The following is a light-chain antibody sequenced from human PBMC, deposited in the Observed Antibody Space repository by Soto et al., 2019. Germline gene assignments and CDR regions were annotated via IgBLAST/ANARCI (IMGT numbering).Light chain of an antibody. CDR1: ISDVAGYNH. J-gene: IGLJ1*01. CDR2: EVT. V-gene: IGLV2-14*01. CDR3: NSHTASTTRI. Sequence: QSVLTQAPSVSGSPGQSNTISCTGTISDVAGYNHVSWYQHHPGKAPKLMIYEVTKRPSGVSNRFSGSKSGDTASLTISGLQAEDEADYYCNSHTASTTRIFGTGTKVTV.